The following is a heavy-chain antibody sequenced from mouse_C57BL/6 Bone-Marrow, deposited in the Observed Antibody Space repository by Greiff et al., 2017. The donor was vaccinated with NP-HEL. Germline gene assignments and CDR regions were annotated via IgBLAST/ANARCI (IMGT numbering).Heavy chain of an antibody. CDR1: GYTFTSYW. Sequence: VQLQQPGAALVKPGASVKMSCKASGYTFTSYWITWVKQRPGQGLEWIGDIYPGSGSTNYNEKFKSKATLTVDTSSSTAYMQLSRLTSVDSAVYDCARREHYYGISYVNAMYYWGQGTSVTVSS. CDR3: ARREHYYGISYVNAMYY. D-gene: IGHD1-1*01. CDR2: IYPGSGST. J-gene: IGHJ4*01. V-gene: IGHV1-55*01.